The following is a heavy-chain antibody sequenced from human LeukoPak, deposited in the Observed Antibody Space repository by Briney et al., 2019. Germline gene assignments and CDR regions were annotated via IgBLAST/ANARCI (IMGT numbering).Heavy chain of an antibody. J-gene: IGHJ4*02. V-gene: IGHV3-9*01. CDR3: AKANCGGDCSADY. CDR1: GFTLDDYA. Sequence: GGSLRLSCAASGFTLDDYAIHWVRQAPGEGLEWVSGISWNRGRIGYADSVKGRFTISRHNAKNSLYLQMNSLRAEDTALYYCAKANCGGDCSADYWGQGTLVTVSS. D-gene: IGHD2-21*02. CDR2: ISWNRGRI.